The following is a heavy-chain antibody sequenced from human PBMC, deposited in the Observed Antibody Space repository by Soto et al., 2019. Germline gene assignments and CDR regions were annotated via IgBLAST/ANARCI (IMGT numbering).Heavy chain of an antibody. J-gene: IGHJ3*01. CDR1: GYSFTSYW. CDR3: AKGTLVKPPGTRAFDV. V-gene: IGHV5-10-1*01. CDR2: IDPSDSYT. D-gene: IGHD6-13*01. Sequence: PGESLKISCKGSGYSFTSYWISWVRQMPGKGLEWMGRIDPSDSYTNYSPSFQGHVTISADKSISTAYLQWSSLKASDTAVYYCAKGTLVKPPGTRAFDVWGQGTMVTVSS.